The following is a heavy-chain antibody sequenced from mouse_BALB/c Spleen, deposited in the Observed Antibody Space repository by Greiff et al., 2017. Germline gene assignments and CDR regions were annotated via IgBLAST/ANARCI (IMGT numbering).Heavy chain of an antibody. J-gene: IGHJ4*01. CDR1: GYTFTDYN. CDR3: ARGAYYGNRYAMDY. Sequence: EVQLQQSGPELVKPGASVKISCKASGYTFTDYNMHWVKQSHGKSLEWIGYIYPYNGGTGYNQKFKSKATLTVDNSSSTAYMELRSLTSEDSAVYYCARGAYYGNRYAMDYWGQGTSVTVSS. D-gene: IGHD2-10*01. CDR2: IYPYNGGT. V-gene: IGHV1S29*02.